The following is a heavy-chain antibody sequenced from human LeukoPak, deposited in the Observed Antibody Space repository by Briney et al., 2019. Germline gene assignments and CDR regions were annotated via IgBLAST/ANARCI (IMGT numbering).Heavy chain of an antibody. V-gene: IGHV4-39*02. D-gene: IGHD4-11*01. J-gene: IGHJ4*02. Sequence: PSETLSLTCTVSGGSTSSGSYYWGWIRQPPGKGLEWIGSIYYSGTTYYNPSLKSRVTISIDTSNSNFSLKLSSVTAADTAVFYCAGVATTPTATFDYWGQGNLVTVSS. CDR3: AGVATTPTATFDY. CDR1: GGSTSSGSYY. CDR2: IYYSGTT.